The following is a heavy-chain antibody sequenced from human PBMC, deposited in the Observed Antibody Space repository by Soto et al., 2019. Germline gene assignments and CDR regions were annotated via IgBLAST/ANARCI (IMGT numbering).Heavy chain of an antibody. CDR2: IGTSGDT. CDR3: ARGALGFDP. CDR1: GFTFSRYD. Sequence: EVQVVESGGGLVQPGGSLRLSCAASGFTFSRYDMHWVRQATGRGLEWVSGIGTSGDTYYAGSVKGRFTISGENAKNSVYLQMNSLRAGDTAVYYCARGALGFDPWGQGTLVAVSS. J-gene: IGHJ5*02. D-gene: IGHD6-6*01. V-gene: IGHV3-13*04.